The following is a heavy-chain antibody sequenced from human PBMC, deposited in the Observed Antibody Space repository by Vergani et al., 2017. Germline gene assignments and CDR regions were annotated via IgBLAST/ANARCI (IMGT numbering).Heavy chain of an antibody. D-gene: IGHD2-21*01. Sequence: EVHLEASGGGLVQPGGSLRLSCAASGFTFGDFYTAWIRLAPGKGLDWVASIKRDGTETFYVDSVKGRFTISRDNAKTTLYLQMNSLRDEDRGVYYCASISCGSAPYLHYWGQGTLVTVAS. CDR1: GFTFGDFY. J-gene: IGHJ1*01. V-gene: IGHV3-7*01. CDR2: IKRDGTET. CDR3: ASISCGSAPYLHY.